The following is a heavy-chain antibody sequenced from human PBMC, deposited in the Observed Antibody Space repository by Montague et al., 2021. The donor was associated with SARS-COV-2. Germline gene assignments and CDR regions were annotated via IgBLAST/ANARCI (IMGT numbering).Heavy chain of an antibody. CDR1: GGSFSSDNYF. V-gene: IGHV4-39*01. D-gene: IGHD5-18*01. CDR2: IYYSGGT. J-gene: IGHJ5*02. Sequence: SETLSLTCTVSGGSFSSDNYFWGWIRQPPGKGLEWIGSIYYSGGTFYNPSLNSRVTISVDTSRNQFSLKLISVAAADTAVYYCVRQAPVDTGMLRTCGGFDDWGQGALVTVPS. CDR3: VRQAPVDTGMLRTCGGFDD.